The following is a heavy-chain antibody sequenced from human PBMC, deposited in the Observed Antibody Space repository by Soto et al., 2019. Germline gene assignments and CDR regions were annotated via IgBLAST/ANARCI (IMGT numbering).Heavy chain of an antibody. CDR2: IGWRSFTL. D-gene: IGHD2-21*01. CDR1: GFSFDDYA. V-gene: IGHV3-9*01. CDR3: AKDRLASSRGRFDV. Sequence: EVKLVESGGGWVQPGRSLGLSCAASGFSFDDYAMHWVRQLPGKGLEWVAGIGWRSFTLGYANSVKGRFTISRDNAQNFLYLQMDDLRAEDSALYFCAKDRLASSRGRFDVWGQGTLGTVSS. J-gene: IGHJ4*02.